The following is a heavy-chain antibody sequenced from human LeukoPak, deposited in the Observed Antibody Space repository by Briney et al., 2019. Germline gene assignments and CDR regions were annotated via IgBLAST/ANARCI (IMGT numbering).Heavy chain of an antibody. V-gene: IGHV3-23*01. CDR1: GFTFSSDS. CDR3: AKDSSSTR. CDR2: ISGSGGST. D-gene: IGHD2-2*01. Sequence: GGSLRLSCAASGFTFSSDSMTWVRQAPGKGLEWVSTISGSGGSTFYADSVKGRFTISRDNSKNTLYLHMNSLSAEDTAIYYCAKDSSSTRWGQGTLVTVSS. J-gene: IGHJ4*02.